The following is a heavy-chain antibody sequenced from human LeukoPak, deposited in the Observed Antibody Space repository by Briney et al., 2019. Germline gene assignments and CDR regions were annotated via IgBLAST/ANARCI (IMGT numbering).Heavy chain of an antibody. D-gene: IGHD4-23*01. CDR2: ISGSGGST. CDR3: AKGTTTLVVTKIDY. J-gene: IGHJ4*02. Sequence: GGSLRLSCAASGFTFSTYAMSWVRQAPGKGLEWVSVISGSGGSTYYADSVKGRFTISRDNSKNTLYLQMNSLRAEDTAVYYCAKGTTTLVVTKIDYWGQGALVTVSS. CDR1: GFTFSTYA. V-gene: IGHV3-23*01.